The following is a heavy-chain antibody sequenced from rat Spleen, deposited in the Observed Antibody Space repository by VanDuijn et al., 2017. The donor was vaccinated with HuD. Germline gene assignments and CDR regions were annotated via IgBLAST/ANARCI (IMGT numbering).Heavy chain of an antibody. CDR2: ISPGGGGT. V-gene: IGHV5-31*01. Sequence: EVQLVESGGGLVQPGRSLKLSCVASGFTFNNYWMTWIRQAPGKGLEWVASISPGGGGTYYRDSVKGRFTVSRDNAKNTQYLQMDSLRSEDTATYYCVRQDTSGYSNWFTYWGQGVMVTVSS. CDR3: VRQDTSGYSNWFTY. D-gene: IGHD4-3*01. CDR1: GFTFNNYW. J-gene: IGHJ2*01.